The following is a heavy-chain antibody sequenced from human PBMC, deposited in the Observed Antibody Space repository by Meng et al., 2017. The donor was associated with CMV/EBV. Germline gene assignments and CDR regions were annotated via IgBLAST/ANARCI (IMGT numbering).Heavy chain of an antibody. Sequence: QEAGPGVVQAECTLSINCIVTGSSIKNYNWNWVRQPDGQGLEWIGIIQVIGHTVYNPSLKSRVTVSLDASKSQFSLTLNSVTAADTATYYCAGSRPGGGACDYWGQGILVTVSS. CDR1: GSSIKNYN. D-gene: IGHD3-16*01. CDR3: AGSRPGGGACDY. V-gene: IGHV4-4*07. CDR2: IQVIGHT. J-gene: IGHJ4*02.